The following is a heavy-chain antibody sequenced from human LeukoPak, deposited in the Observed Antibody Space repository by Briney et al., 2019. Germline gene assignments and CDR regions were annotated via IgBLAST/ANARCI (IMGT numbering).Heavy chain of an antibody. D-gene: IGHD1-26*01. Sequence: PGGSLRLSCAVSGFSFRDFGFHWVRQAPGKGLEWVAVTWYDESQKYYADSVKGRFTISKDNSKNTLYLEMSSLRVEDTAVYYCAKWEGTRLFYFGYWGQGALVTVAS. CDR3: AKWEGTRLFYFGY. CDR2: TWYDESQK. CDR1: GFSFRDFG. V-gene: IGHV3-33*06. J-gene: IGHJ4*02.